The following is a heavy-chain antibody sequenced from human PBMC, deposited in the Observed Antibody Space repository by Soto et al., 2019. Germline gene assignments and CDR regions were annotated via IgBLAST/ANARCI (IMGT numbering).Heavy chain of an antibody. J-gene: IGHJ4*02. CDR1: QYTFTNYY. V-gene: IGHV1-2*02. D-gene: IGHD6-19*01. Sequence: ASVKVSCKASQYTFTNYYLHWVRQAPGQRPEWMGWINNGGGTIYAQKFQGRLTVTRDTTITTAYMELSRLSSDDTGFYYGATSSGGPPSLDNWGRGSLGTVSP. CDR3: ATSSGGPPSLDN. CDR2: INNGGGT.